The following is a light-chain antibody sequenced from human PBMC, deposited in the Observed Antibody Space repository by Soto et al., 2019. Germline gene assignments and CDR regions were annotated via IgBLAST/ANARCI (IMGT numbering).Light chain of an antibody. CDR2: AAS. Sequence: DIQMTQSPSSLSASVGDRVTITCRASQSISNFLNWYQQKPGKAPKLLISAASSFQGGVPSRFSGSGSGTDFTLTISSLQPEDFATYYCQQSYTTPVTFGPGTKVDIK. CDR1: QSISNF. J-gene: IGKJ3*01. CDR3: QQSYTTPVT. V-gene: IGKV1-39*01.